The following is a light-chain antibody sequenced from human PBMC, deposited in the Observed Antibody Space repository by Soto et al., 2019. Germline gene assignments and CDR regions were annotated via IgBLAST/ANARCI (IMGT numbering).Light chain of an antibody. CDR2: NNN. V-gene: IGLV1-44*01. CDR1: SSKIGTNT. Sequence: QSVLTQPPSASGTPGQRVTISCSGSSSKIGTNTVSWYQHLPGTAPKLLIYNNNQRPSGVPDRFSGSKSGTSASLVISGLQSEDEADYYCAAWDDSLSGHFVFGTGTNVTVL. J-gene: IGLJ1*01. CDR3: AAWDDSLSGHFV.